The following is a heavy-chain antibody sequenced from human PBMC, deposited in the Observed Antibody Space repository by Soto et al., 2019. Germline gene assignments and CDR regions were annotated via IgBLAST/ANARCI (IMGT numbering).Heavy chain of an antibody. Sequence: EVQLVESGGGLVQPGGSLRLSCAASGFTFSSYWMSWVRQAPWKGLEWVANIKQDGSEKYYVDAVKGRFTISRDNAKNSLYLQMNSLRAEDTAVYYCARVRWGSSGWYVDYWGQGTLVTVSS. CDR2: IKQDGSEK. J-gene: IGHJ4*02. D-gene: IGHD6-19*01. CDR1: GFTFSSYW. V-gene: IGHV3-7*01. CDR3: ARVRWGSSGWYVDY.